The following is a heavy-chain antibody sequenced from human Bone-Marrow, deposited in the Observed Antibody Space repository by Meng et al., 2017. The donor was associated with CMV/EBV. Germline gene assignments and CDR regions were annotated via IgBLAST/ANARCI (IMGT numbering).Heavy chain of an antibody. Sequence: ASVKVSCKASGYTFTNYYMHWVRQAPGHGLEWMGIINPSGGSTTFAQRFQGRISMTRDTSTSTYYMTLSSLSSEDTAVYYCARGTWNHAHYYNDGMDVWGQGTTVTGSS. CDR1: GYTFTNYY. CDR3: ARGTWNHAHYYNDGMDV. D-gene: IGHD1-14*01. J-gene: IGHJ6*01. CDR2: INPSGGST. V-gene: IGHV1-46*01.